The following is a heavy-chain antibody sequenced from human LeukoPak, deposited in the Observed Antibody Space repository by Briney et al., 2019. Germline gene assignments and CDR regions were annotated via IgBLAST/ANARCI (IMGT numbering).Heavy chain of an antibody. CDR2: ISSSSSYI. V-gene: IGHV3-21*04. Sequence: GGSLRLSCAASGFTFSSYSMNWDRQAPGKGLEWVSSISSSSSYIYYADSVKGRFTISRDNSKNTLYLQMNSLRAEDTAVYYCARRAGDYSHPYDYWGQGTLVTVSS. J-gene: IGHJ4*02. CDR1: GFTFSSYS. CDR3: ARRAGDYSHPYDY. D-gene: IGHD3-22*01.